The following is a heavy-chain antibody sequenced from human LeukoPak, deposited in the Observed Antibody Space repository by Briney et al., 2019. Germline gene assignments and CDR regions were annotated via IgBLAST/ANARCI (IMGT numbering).Heavy chain of an antibody. CDR2: IFYSGGT. Sequence: SETLSLTCSVSGDSISGYYWRWIRQPPGKGLQWIGYIFYSGGTNYNLSLKSRVTISVDTSKNQFSLKLSSVTAADTAVYYCARMSSSWYWFDPWGQGTLVTVSS. CDR1: GDSISGYY. J-gene: IGHJ5*02. D-gene: IGHD6-13*01. V-gene: IGHV4-59*01. CDR3: ARMSSSWYWFDP.